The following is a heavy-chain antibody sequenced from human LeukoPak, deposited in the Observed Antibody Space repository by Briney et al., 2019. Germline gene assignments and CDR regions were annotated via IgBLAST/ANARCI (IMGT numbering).Heavy chain of an antibody. J-gene: IGHJ4*02. D-gene: IGHD3-22*01. CDR3: AFSSGYYRFDY. V-gene: IGHV1-46*01. Sequence: ASVKVSCKASGYTFTGYYMHWVRQAPGQGLEWMGIINPSGGSTSYAQKFQGRVTMTRDMSTSTVYMELSSLRSEDTAVYYCAFSSGYYRFDYWGQGTLVTVSS. CDR1: GYTFTGYY. CDR2: INPSGGST.